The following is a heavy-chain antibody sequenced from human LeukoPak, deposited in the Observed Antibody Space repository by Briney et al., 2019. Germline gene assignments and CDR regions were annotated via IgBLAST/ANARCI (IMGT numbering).Heavy chain of an antibody. V-gene: IGHV4-61*02. CDR2: ISSSGST. Sequence: SETLSLTCTVSGDSISSGDYYWSWIRQPAGKGLEWIGRISSSGSTNYNPSLKSRVTISVDTSKNQFSLKLSSVTAADTAVYYCATRGYSSSWYSSGRYYFDYWGQGTLVTVSS. J-gene: IGHJ4*02. CDR1: GDSISSGDYY. D-gene: IGHD6-13*01. CDR3: ATRGYSSSWYSSGRYYFDY.